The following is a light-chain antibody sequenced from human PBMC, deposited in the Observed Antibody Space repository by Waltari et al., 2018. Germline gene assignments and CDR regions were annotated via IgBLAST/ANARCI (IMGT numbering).Light chain of an antibody. V-gene: IGKV1-5*03. CDR1: QSISSW. CDR2: KAS. CDR3: QQYEDYWT. Sequence: DIQMTQSPSTLSASVGDTITITFRASQSISSWLAWYQQMPGKAPKLLIYKASILENGVPSRFSGSGSGTEFTLTISSLQPDDFATYYCQQYEDYWTFGPGTKVDLK. J-gene: IGKJ1*01.